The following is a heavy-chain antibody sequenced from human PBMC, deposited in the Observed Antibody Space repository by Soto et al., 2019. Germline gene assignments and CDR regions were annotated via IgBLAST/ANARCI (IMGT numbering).Heavy chain of an antibody. CDR3: ATPLYSSSWCYDY. D-gene: IGHD6-13*01. J-gene: IGHJ4*02. CDR2: FDPEDGET. V-gene: IGHV1-24*01. CDR1: GYTLTELS. Sequence: ASVKVSCKVSGYTLTELSMHWVRQAPGKEIEWMGGFDPEDGETIYAQKFQGRVTMTEGTSTDTANMELSSLRSEDTAVYYCATPLYSSSWCYDYWGQGTLVTVSS.